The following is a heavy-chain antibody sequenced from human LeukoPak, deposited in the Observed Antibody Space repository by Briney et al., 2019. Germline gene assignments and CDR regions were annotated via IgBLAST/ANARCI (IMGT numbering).Heavy chain of an antibody. Sequence: GGSLRLSCAGSGFTFSSYGMTWVRQAPGKGLEWVSGISTSGSNTYYADSVKGRFTISRDNSKNTLYLQMNSLRADDTAVYYCAKGVVAQHRFAYWGQGTLLTVSS. CDR2: ISTSGSNT. D-gene: IGHD2-15*01. CDR3: AKGVVAQHRFAY. J-gene: IGHJ4*02. CDR1: GFTFSSYG. V-gene: IGHV3-23*01.